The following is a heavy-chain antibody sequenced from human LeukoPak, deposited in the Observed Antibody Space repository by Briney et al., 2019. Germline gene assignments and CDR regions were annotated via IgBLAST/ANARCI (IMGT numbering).Heavy chain of an antibody. CDR1: GGSISSGGYY. CDR2: IYYSGST. J-gene: IGHJ3*02. CDR3: ARDLGYYGSGNDAFDI. D-gene: IGHD3-10*01. V-gene: IGHV4-31*03. Sequence: SETLSLTCTVSGGSISSGGYYWSWLRQHPGKGLEWIGYIYYSGSTYYNPSLKSRVTISVDTSKNQFSLKLSSVTAADTAVYYRARDLGYYGSGNDAFDIWGQGTMVTVSS.